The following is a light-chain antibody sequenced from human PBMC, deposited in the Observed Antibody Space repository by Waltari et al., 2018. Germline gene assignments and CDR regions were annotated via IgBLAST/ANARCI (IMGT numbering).Light chain of an antibody. CDR1: TGAVTSGHY. V-gene: IGLV7-46*01. CDR3: LRSYSGARPV. Sequence: QSVVTQEPSLTVSPGGTVTLTCGSSTGAVTSGHYPYWFQQKPGQAPRTLIYDTSNKHAWTPARFSGSLLGGEAALTLAGAQPEDEAEYYCLRSYSGARPVFGGGTKLTVL. J-gene: IGLJ3*02. CDR2: DTS.